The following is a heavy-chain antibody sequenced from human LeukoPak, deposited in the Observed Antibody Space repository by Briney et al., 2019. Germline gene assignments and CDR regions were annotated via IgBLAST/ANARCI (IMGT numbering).Heavy chain of an antibody. D-gene: IGHD3-10*02. CDR2: INSDGSST. CDR1: GFTFSSYW. J-gene: IGHJ4*02. Sequence: PGGSLRLSCAASGFTFSSYWMHWVRQAPGKGLVWVSRINSDGSSTNYADSVKGRFTISRDNAKNTLYLQMNSLRAEDTALYYCVRDIYSADYGDNWGQGTLVTVSS. CDR3: VRDIYSADYGDN. V-gene: IGHV3-74*01.